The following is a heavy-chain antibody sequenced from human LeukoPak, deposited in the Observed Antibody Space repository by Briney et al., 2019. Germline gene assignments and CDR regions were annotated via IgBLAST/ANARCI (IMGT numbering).Heavy chain of an antibody. Sequence: SETLSLTCAVYGGSFSGYYWSWIRQPPGKGLEWIGEINHSGSTNYNPSLKSRVTISVDTSKNQFSLKLSSVTAADTAVYYCAREGAYCGGDCYPVPPFDYWGQGTLVTVSS. D-gene: IGHD2-21*02. CDR3: AREGAYCGGDCYPVPPFDY. J-gene: IGHJ4*02. CDR2: INHSGST. V-gene: IGHV4-34*01. CDR1: GGSFSGYY.